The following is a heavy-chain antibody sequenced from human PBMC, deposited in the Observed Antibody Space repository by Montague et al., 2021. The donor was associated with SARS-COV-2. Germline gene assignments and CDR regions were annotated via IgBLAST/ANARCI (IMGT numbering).Heavy chain of an antibody. D-gene: IGHD4-11*01. CDR3: ASDMTTAYYYYYGMDV. Sequence: SVKGRFTISRDNAKNTLYLQMNSLRAEDTAVYCCASDMTTAYYYYYGMDVWGQGTTVTVSS. V-gene: IGHV3-74*01. J-gene: IGHJ6*02.